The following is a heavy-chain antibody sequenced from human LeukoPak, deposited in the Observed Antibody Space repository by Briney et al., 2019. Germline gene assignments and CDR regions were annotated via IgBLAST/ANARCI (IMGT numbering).Heavy chain of an antibody. Sequence: MASETLSLTCTVSGGSVSSGSYYWSWIRQPPGKGLEWIGYIYYSGSTNYNPSLKSRVTISVDTSKNQFSLKLSSVTAADTAVYYCARLSRRKLRYFDWLSYFDYWGQGTLVTVSS. CDR3: ARLSRRKLRYFDWLSYFDY. D-gene: IGHD3-9*01. V-gene: IGHV4-61*01. CDR2: IYYSGST. CDR1: GGSVSSGSYY. J-gene: IGHJ4*02.